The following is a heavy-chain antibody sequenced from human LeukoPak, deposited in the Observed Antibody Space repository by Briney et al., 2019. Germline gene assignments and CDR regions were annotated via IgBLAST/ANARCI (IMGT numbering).Heavy chain of an antibody. J-gene: IGHJ4*02. V-gene: IGHV4-59*08. Sequence: SETLSLTCTVSGGSISGYYWSWIRQPPGKGLEWIGYIYYSGSTNYNPSLKSRVTISVDTSKNQFSLKLSSVTAADTAVYYCARWNQLLFRVIDYWGQGTLVTVSS. D-gene: IGHD2-2*01. CDR2: IYYSGST. CDR1: GGSISGYY. CDR3: ARWNQLLFRVIDY.